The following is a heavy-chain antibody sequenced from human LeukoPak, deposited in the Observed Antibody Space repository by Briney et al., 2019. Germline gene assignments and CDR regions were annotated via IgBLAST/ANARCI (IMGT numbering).Heavy chain of an antibody. D-gene: IGHD3-22*01. V-gene: IGHV3-23*01. CDR3: ANAETTYYYDSSGYFFHY. Sequence: GGSLRLSCAVSGFTFSNVWMSWVRQAPGKGLEWVSAISGSGGSTYYADSVKGRFTISRDNSKNTLYLQMNSLRAEDTAVYYCANAETTYYYDSSGYFFHYWGQGTLVTVSS. CDR1: GFTFSNVW. CDR2: ISGSGGST. J-gene: IGHJ4*02.